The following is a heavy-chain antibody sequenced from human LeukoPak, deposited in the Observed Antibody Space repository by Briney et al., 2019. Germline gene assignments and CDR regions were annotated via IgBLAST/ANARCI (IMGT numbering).Heavy chain of an antibody. CDR1: GFTFTSSA. CDR2: IVVGSGNT. D-gene: IGHD3-10*01. CDR3: AADRYYYGSGSYYRWYFDL. V-gene: IGHV1-58*01. Sequence: SVKVSCKASGFTFTSSAVQWVRQARGQRLEWIGWIVVGSGNTNYAQKFQERVTITRDMSTSTAYMELGSLRSEDTAVYYCAADRYYYGSGSYYRWYFDLWGRGTLVTVSS. J-gene: IGHJ2*01.